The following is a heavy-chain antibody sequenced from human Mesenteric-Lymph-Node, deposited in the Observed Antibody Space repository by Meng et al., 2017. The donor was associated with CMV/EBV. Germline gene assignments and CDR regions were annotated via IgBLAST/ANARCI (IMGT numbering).Heavy chain of an antibody. V-gene: IGHV3-66*01. J-gene: IGHJ4*02. CDR3: TGDSVSNPNLDY. D-gene: IGHD3-10*01. CDR2: IYRGDNT. Sequence: EVHLVGSGGGLARPWGSLGLSCAASGFNVRDKYMSWVRQAPGKGLEWVCIIYRGDNTYYIDSVKDRFTVSRDNSKNTMYLQMNSLRVEDTAVYYCTGDSVSNPNLDYWGQGTLVTVSS. CDR1: GFNVRDKY.